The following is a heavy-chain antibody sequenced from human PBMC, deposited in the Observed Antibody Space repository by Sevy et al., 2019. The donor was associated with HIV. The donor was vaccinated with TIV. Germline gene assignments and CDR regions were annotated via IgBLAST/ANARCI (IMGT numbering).Heavy chain of an antibody. CDR3: ARGLTYDFWSGLGGIDY. Sequence: ASVKVSCKASGYTFTSYGISWVRQAPGQGLEWMGWISAYNGNTNYAQKLQGRVTMTTDTSTSTAYMELRSLRSDGTAVYYCARGLTYDFWSGLGGIDYWGQGTLVTVSS. V-gene: IGHV1-18*01. CDR1: GYTFTSYG. D-gene: IGHD3-3*01. CDR2: ISAYNGNT. J-gene: IGHJ4*02.